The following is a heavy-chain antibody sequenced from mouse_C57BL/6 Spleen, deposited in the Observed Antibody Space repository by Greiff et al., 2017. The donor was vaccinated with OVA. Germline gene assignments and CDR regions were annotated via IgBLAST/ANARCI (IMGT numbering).Heavy chain of an antibody. CDR3: TTGTVVDTYYAMDY. CDR2: IDPEDGDT. V-gene: IGHV14-1*01. Sequence: EVQLQQSGAELVRPGASVKLSCTASGFNIKDYYMHWVKQRPEQGLEWIGRIDPEDGDTEYAPKFQGKATMTADTSSNTAYLQLSSLTSEDTAVYYCTTGTVVDTYYAMDYWGQGTSVTVSS. D-gene: IGHD1-1*01. J-gene: IGHJ4*01. CDR1: GFNIKDYY.